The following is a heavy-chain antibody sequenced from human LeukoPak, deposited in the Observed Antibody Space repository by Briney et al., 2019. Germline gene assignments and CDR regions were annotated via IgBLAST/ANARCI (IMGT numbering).Heavy chain of an antibody. D-gene: IGHD2-2*01. CDR1: GYSFTSYW. CDR2: IYPGDSDT. J-gene: IGHJ4*02. Sequence: RHGESLKISCKGSGYSFTSYWIGWVRQMPGKGLEWMGIIYPGDSDTRYSPSFQGQVTISADKSISTAYLQWSSLKASDTAMYYCARRTYCSSTSCSVKRQYYFDYWGQGTLVTVSS. CDR3: ARRTYCSSTSCSVKRQYYFDY. V-gene: IGHV5-51*01.